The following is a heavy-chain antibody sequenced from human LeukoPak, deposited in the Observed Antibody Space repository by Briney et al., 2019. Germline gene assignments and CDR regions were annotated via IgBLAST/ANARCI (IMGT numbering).Heavy chain of an antibody. Sequence: GASVKVSCKVSGYTLTELSMHWVRQAPGKGLEWMGGFDPEDGETIYAQKFQGRVTMTEDTSADTAYMELSSLRSEVTAVYYCATGGYYDSSGYYGHDYWGQGTLVTVSS. CDR3: ATGGYYDSSGYYGHDY. V-gene: IGHV1-24*01. CDR2: FDPEDGET. J-gene: IGHJ4*02. D-gene: IGHD3-22*01. CDR1: GYTLTELS.